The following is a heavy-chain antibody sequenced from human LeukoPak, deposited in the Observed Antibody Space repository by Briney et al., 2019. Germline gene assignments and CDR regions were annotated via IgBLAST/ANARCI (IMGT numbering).Heavy chain of an antibody. J-gene: IGHJ4*02. CDR2: IRYDGSNK. Sequence: GGSLRLSCAASGFTFSSYGMHWVRQAPGKGLEWVTFIRYDGSNKYYADSVKGRFTISRDNSKNTLYLQMNSLRAEDTAVYYCAALGTSSSPFDYWGQGTLVTVSS. D-gene: IGHD6-6*01. CDR3: AALGTSSSPFDY. CDR1: GFTFSSYG. V-gene: IGHV3-30*02.